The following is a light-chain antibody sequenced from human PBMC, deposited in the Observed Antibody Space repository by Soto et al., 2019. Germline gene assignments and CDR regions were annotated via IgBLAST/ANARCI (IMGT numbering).Light chain of an antibody. Sequence: QSVLTQPASVSGSPGQSITISCTGTSSDVGTYNLVSWYQQYAGKAPKLIIYKVSNRPSGVSNRFSGSKSGNTASLTIPGLQAADEADYYCSSYTTSSTYVFGTGTKVTVL. CDR1: SSDVGTYNL. J-gene: IGLJ1*01. CDR3: SSYTTSSTYV. CDR2: KVS. V-gene: IGLV2-14*02.